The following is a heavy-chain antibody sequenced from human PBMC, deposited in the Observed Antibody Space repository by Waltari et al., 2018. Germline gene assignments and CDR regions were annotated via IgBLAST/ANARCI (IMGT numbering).Heavy chain of an antibody. D-gene: IGHD5-18*01. V-gene: IGHV1-69-2*01. Sequence: EVQLVQSGAEVKKPGATVKSSCKASGYPFTDYYMHWVQPAPGKGLEWMGRVDPEDGETIYAKKFQGRVTITADTSTDTAYMELSSLRSEDTAVYYCATGGHTAMAQSVDYWGQGTLVTVSS. CDR2: VDPEDGET. CDR1: GYPFTDYY. J-gene: IGHJ4*02. CDR3: ATGGHTAMAQSVDY.